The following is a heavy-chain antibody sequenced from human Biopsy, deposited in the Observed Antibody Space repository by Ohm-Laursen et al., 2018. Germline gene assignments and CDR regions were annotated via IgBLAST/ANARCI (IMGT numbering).Heavy chain of an antibody. V-gene: IGHV4-59*01. CDR2: IYDRGST. J-gene: IGHJ4*02. CDR3: ARGMRSSGWPYFDS. D-gene: IGHD6-19*01. CDR1: GDSISSYY. Sequence: GTLSLTCAASGDSISSYYWSWIWQPPGQGLEYIGYIYDRGSTANYNPSLESRVTMSVDMPKNQFSLKLSSVTAADTAIYYCARGMRSSGWPYFDSWGQGALVIVSP.